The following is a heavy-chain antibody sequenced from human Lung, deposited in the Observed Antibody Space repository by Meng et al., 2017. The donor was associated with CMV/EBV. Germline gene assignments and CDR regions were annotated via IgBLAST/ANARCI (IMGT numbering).Heavy chain of an antibody. J-gene: IGHJ6*02. CDR3: ARVFSIPYGMDV. CDR2: ISSSGSTI. Sequence: GESLKISCAASGFTFSDYYMSWIRQAPGKGLEWVSYISSSGSTIYYADSVKGRFTISRDNAKNSLYLQMNSLRAEDTAVYYCARVFSIPYGMDVWGQGTPVTVSS. CDR1: GFTFSDYY. D-gene: IGHD2-21*01. V-gene: IGHV3-11*01.